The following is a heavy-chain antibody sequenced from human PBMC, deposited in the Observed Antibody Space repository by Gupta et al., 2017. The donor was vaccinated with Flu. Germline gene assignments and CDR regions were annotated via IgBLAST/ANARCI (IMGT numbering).Heavy chain of an antibody. Sequence: QVQLVKLGAEVKRPESSVQVSCQDSGVTFRDYAMNCVRRASGQGLEWMGGIIPVFVPTKYAQKFQGRFTITADESTNTAYLELSSLRSEDTAVYYCARKGGGHCSGGTCYSFDYWGQGTLVTVSS. CDR3: ARKGGGHCSGGTCYSFDY. CDR1: GVTFRDYA. CDR2: IIPVFVPT. V-gene: IGHV1-69*01. D-gene: IGHD2-15*01. J-gene: IGHJ4*02.